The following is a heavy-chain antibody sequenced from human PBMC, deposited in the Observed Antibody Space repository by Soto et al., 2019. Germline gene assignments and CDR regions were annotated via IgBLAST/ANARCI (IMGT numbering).Heavy chain of an antibody. CDR1: GFTFSSYA. J-gene: IGHJ4*02. V-gene: IGHV3-23*01. CDR2: ISGSGGNT. Sequence: QTGGSLRLSCAASGFTFSSYAMSWVRQAPGKGLEWVSAISGSGGNTYYADSVKGRFTISRDNSKDTLFLQMNSLRAEDSAVYFCAKDSDLLDFWGQGTLVTVSS. CDR3: AKDSDLLDF.